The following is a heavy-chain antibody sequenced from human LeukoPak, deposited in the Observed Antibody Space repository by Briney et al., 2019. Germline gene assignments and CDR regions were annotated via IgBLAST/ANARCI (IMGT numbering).Heavy chain of an antibody. CDR3: AREARYNWFDP. V-gene: IGHV4-59*01. Sequence: SETLSLTCTVSGGSISSYYWSWIRQPPGKGLEWIGYIYYSGSTNYNPSLKSRVTISVDTSKNQFSLKLSSVTAADTAVYYCAREARYNWFDPLGQGTLVTVSS. CDR2: IYYSGST. D-gene: IGHD6-6*01. CDR1: GGSISSYY. J-gene: IGHJ5*02.